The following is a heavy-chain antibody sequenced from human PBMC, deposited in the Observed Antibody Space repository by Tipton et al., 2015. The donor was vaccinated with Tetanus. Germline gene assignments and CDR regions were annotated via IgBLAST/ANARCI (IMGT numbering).Heavy chain of an antibody. CDR1: GGSVSSGSYY. D-gene: IGHD3-3*01. J-gene: IGHJ4*02. V-gene: IGHV4-61*01. Sequence: TLSLTCTVFGGSVSSGSYYWAWIRQPPGKGLEYIGYILYGGSTHYNPSLKSRVTVSADPSENQFSLNLSSVTAADTAVYYCARIHDFWSGYFDSWGQGTLVTVTS. CDR2: ILYGGST. CDR3: ARIHDFWSGYFDS.